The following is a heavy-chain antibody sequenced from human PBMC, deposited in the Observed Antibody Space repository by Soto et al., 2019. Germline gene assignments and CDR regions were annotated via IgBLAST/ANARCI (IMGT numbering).Heavy chain of an antibody. CDR1: GGTFSSYA. CDR2: IIPSFGTA. J-gene: IGHJ6*02. D-gene: IGHD2-21*01. Sequence: QVQLVQSGAEVKKPGSSVKVSCKASGGTFSSYAISWVRQAPGQGLEWMGGIIPSFGTANYAQKFQGRVAITADESTSTAYMERSSLRSEHTAVYYCARLSSDGERTKYYYDGMDVWGQGTTVTVSS. CDR3: ARLSSDGERTKYYYDGMDV. V-gene: IGHV1-69*12.